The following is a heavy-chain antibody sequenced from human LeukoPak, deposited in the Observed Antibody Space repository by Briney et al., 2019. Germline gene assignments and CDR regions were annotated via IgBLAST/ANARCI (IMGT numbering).Heavy chain of an antibody. CDR1: GGSFSGYY. CDR3: ARVNIVATITEDY. CDR2: INHSGST. D-gene: IGHD5-12*01. V-gene: IGHV4-34*01. Sequence: PSETLSLTCAVYGGSFSGYYWSWIRQPPGKGLEWIGEINHSGSTNYNPSLKSRVTISVDTSKNQFSLKLSSVTAADTAVYYCARVNIVATITEDYWAQGTLVTVSS. J-gene: IGHJ4*02.